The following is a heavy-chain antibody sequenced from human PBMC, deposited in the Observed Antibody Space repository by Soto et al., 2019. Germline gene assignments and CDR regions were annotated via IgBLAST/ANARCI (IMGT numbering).Heavy chain of an antibody. CDR1: GGYISNYY. J-gene: IGHJ4*02. CDR2: IYYSGST. V-gene: IGHV4-59*08. CDR3: GGQLYYGSGSSDFAY. D-gene: IGHD3-10*01. Sequence: SETLPLTYTVAGGYISNYYWRWIRQPPGKGLEWIGYIYYSGSTNYNPSLKSRVTISVDTSKNQVSLKLSSVTAADTAVYYCGGQLYYGSGSSDFAYWGQGTLVTVSS.